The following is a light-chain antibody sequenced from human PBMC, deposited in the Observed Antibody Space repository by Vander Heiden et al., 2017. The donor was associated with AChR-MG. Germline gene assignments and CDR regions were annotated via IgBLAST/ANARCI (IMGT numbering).Light chain of an antibody. V-gene: IGLV3-19*01. J-gene: IGLJ2*01. CDR1: GLSSYY. CDR2: GKN. Sequence: SSELTQDAAVSVALGQTVRITCQGDGLSSYYASRYQQKPGQAPVLVIYGKNNRPSGIPDRFSGSSSGNTASLTITGAQAEDEADYYCNSRDSSGNHVVFGGGTKLTVV. CDR3: NSRDSSGNHVV.